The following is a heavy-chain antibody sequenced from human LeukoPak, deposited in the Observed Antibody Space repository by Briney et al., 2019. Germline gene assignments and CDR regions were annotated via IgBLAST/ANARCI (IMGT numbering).Heavy chain of an antibody. D-gene: IGHD2-15*01. V-gene: IGHV1-69*13. CDR3: ARDRYCSGGSCWGSWFDP. CDR2: IIPIFGTA. Sequence: SVKVSCKASGGTFSSYAISWVRQAPGQGLEWMGGIIPIFGTANYAQKLQGRVTITADESTSTAYMELSSLRSENTAVYYCARDRYCSGGSCWGSWFDPWGQGTLVTVSS. J-gene: IGHJ5*02. CDR1: GGTFSSYA.